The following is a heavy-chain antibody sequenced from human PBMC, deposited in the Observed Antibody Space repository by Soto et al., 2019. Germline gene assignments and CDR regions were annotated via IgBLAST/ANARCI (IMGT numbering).Heavy chain of an antibody. D-gene: IGHD3-10*01. CDR3: ARDRPHYGSGSYAVESLDY. CDR1: GGSISSGGYY. J-gene: IGHJ4*02. CDR2: IYYSGST. Sequence: QVQLQESGPGLVKPSQTLSLTCTVCGGSISSGGYYWSWIRQHPGKGLEWIGYIYYSGSTYYNPSLKSRVTISVDTSKNQFSLKVSSVTAADTAVYYCARDRPHYGSGSYAVESLDYWGQGTLVTVSS. V-gene: IGHV4-31*03.